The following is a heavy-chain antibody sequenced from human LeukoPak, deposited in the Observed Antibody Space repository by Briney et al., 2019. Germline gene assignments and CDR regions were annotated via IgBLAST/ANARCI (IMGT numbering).Heavy chain of an antibody. Sequence: SETLSLTCTVSGGSISSYYWSWIRQPPGKGLEWIGYIYYSGSTNYNPSLKSRVTISVDTSKNQFSLKLSSVTAADTAVYYCARGAMTTYHYMDVWGRGTTVTVSS. J-gene: IGHJ6*03. D-gene: IGHD4-11*01. V-gene: IGHV4-59*01. CDR2: IYYSGST. CDR1: GGSISSYY. CDR3: ARGAMTTYHYMDV.